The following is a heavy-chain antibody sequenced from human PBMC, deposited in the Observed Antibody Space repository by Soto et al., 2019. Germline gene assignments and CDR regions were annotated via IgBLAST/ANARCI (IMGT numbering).Heavy chain of an antibody. Sequence: GGSLRLSXAASGFTFSSYEMNWVRQAPGKGLEWVSYISSSGSTIYYADSVKGRFTISRDNAKNSLYLQMNSLRAEDTAVYYCARDQSYGSGYYGMDVWGQGTTVTVSS. CDR2: ISSSGSTI. CDR1: GFTFSSYE. CDR3: ARDQSYGSGYYGMDV. V-gene: IGHV3-48*03. D-gene: IGHD3-10*01. J-gene: IGHJ6*02.